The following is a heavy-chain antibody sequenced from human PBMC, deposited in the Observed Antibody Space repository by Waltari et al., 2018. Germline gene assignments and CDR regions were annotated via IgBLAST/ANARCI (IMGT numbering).Heavy chain of an antibody. CDR3: ARSGGGTTTFGVAE. CDR1: GYTFTDFF. V-gene: IGHV1-2*06. CDR2: INPNSGDT. D-gene: IGHD3-3*01. J-gene: IGHJ4*02. Sequence: QVQLVQSGAEVTKPGASVKVSCKASGYTFTDFFIHWVRQAPGQGLEWMGRINPNSGDTSYAQRFQGRVTMTGDTSINTAYMEFAGLRSDDTAIYYCARSGGGTTTFGVAEWGQGSLVTVSS.